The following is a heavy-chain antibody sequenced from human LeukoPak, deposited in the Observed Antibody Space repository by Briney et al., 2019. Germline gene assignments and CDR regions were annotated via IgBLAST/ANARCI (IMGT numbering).Heavy chain of an antibody. CDR3: ARDNTRENWFDP. CDR1: GFTFSGYS. D-gene: IGHD2-2*02. CDR2: ITSSGSSM. Sequence: PGGSLRLSCAGSGFTFSGYSLNWVRQAPGKGLEWVSSITSSGSSMYYADSVKGRFTISRDNAESSVYLQMNSLRAEDTAVYYCARDNTRENWFDPWGQGTLVTVSS. J-gene: IGHJ5*02. V-gene: IGHV3-21*04.